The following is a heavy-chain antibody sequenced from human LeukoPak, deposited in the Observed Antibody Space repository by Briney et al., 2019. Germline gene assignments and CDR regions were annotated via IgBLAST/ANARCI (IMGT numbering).Heavy chain of an antibody. V-gene: IGHV3-21*01. CDR2: ISSSSSYI. CDR1: GFTFSSYS. Sequence: PGGSLRLSCAASGFTFSSYSINWVRQAPGKGLEWVSSISSSSSYIYYADSVKGRFTISRDNSKDTLYLQMNSLRAEDTAVYYCANDGGNIVVVEYYFDYWGQGTLVTVSS. D-gene: IGHD2-15*01. CDR3: ANDGGNIVVVEYYFDY. J-gene: IGHJ4*02.